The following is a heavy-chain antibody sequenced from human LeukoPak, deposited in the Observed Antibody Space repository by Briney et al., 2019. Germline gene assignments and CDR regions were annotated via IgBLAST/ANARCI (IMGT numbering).Heavy chain of an antibody. V-gene: IGHV3-23*01. J-gene: IGHJ6*02. CDR2: ISNNGGYT. CDR3: ARESAVTMADYGMDV. CDR1: GFTFSSSA. D-gene: IGHD4-17*01. Sequence: PGGSLRLSCAASGFTFSSSAMSWVRQAPGKGLEWVSAISNNGGYTYYADSVQGRFTISRDNSKSTLCLQMNSLRAEDTAVYYCARESAVTMADYGMDVWGQGTTVTVSS.